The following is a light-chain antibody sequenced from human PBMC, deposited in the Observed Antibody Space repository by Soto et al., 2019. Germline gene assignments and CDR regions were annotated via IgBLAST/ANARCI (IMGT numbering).Light chain of an antibody. CDR3: GTWDSSLSAVV. CDR1: SSNIGNNY. Sequence: QSVLTQPPSVSAAPGQKVTISCSGSSSNIGNNYVSWYQQLPGTAPKLLIYENNKRPSGMPDRFSRSKSGTSATLGITRLQTGDEADYYCGTWDSSLSAVVFGGGTKLTVL. CDR2: ENN. J-gene: IGLJ2*01. V-gene: IGLV1-51*02.